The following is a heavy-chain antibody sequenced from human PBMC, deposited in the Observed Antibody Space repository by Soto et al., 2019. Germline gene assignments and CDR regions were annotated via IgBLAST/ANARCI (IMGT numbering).Heavy chain of an antibody. D-gene: IGHD3-22*01. V-gene: IGHV3-33*01. CDR3: ARLDYYDSSGYYVANYYYGMDV. J-gene: IGHJ6*02. CDR2: IWYDGSNK. CDR1: GFTFSSYG. Sequence: QVQLVESGGGVVQPGRSLRLSCAASGFTFSSYGMHWVRQAPGKGLEWVAVIWYDGSNKYYADSVKGRFTISRDNSKNXXYXQXXSLRAEDTAVYYCARLDYYDSSGYYVANYYYGMDVWGQGTTVTVSS.